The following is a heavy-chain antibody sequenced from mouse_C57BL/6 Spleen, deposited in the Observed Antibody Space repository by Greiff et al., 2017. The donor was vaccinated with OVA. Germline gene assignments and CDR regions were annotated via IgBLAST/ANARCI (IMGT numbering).Heavy chain of an antibody. V-gene: IGHV5-4*01. D-gene: IGHD3-3*01. J-gene: IGHJ2*01. Sequence: EVKGVESGGGLVKPGGSLKLSCAASGFTFSSYAMSWVRQTPEKRLEWVATISDGGSYTYYPDNVKGRFTISRDNAKNNLYLQMSHLKSEDTAMYYCARDRGDPFDYWGQGTTLTVSS. CDR1: GFTFSSYA. CDR2: ISDGGSYT. CDR3: ARDRGDPFDY.